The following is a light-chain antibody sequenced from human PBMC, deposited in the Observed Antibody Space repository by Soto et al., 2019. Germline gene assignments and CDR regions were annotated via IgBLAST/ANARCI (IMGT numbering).Light chain of an antibody. Sequence: IMMKKSAATVPVSPGESVALSCRASQSVSIDLAWYQQKTGQAPRILIYGASTRATDIPPSFTGSGSGTEFNLTISSLQSEDIVVYYCQKYNKWPQTFGQGTKVDIK. CDR2: GAS. CDR1: QSVSID. CDR3: QKYNKWPQT. V-gene: IGKV3-15*01. J-gene: IGKJ1*01.